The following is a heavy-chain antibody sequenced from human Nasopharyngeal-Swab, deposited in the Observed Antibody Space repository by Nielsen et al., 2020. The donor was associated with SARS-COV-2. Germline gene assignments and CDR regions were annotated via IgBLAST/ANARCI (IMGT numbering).Heavy chain of an antibody. CDR2: VFSSGST. CDR3: ARDESGDYLGLPFDH. Sequence: GSLRLSCVVSGASISNRNNYWGWIRQSPGKGLEWIGTVFSSGSTYNPSLKSRVTMSVDTSKNQFSLKLTSVTAADTAVYYCARDESGDYLGLPFDHWGPGTLVTVSS. V-gene: IGHV4-39*07. J-gene: IGHJ4*02. CDR1: GASISNRNNY. D-gene: IGHD4-17*01.